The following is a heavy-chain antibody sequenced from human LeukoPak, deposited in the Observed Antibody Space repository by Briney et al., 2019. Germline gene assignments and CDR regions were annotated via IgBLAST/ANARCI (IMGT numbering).Heavy chain of an antibody. J-gene: IGHJ5*02. CDR2: IYYSGST. D-gene: IGHD2-15*01. V-gene: IGHV4-59*01. CDR3: ARPTCSGGSCYYFNNWFDP. CDR1: GGSISSYY. Sequence: PSETLSLTCTVSGGSISSYYWSWIRQPPGKGLEWIGYIYYSGSTNYNPSLKSRVSISVDTSKNQFSLKLSSVTAADTAVYYCARPTCSGGSCYYFNNWFDPWGQGTLVTVSS.